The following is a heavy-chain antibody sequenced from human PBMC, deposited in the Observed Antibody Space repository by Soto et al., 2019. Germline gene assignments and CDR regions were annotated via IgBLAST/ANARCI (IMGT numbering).Heavy chain of an antibody. Sequence: LGGSLRLSCAASGFTFSSYAMGWVRQGPGKGLEWVAVVSIGGSTHYADSVRGRFTISRDNSKNTLSLQMNSLRAEDTAMYYCAKDAVYNDGLWLVSDWGRGTLVTAPQ. J-gene: IGHJ4*02. CDR1: GFTFSSYA. CDR3: AKDAVYNDGLWLVSD. D-gene: IGHD2-21*01. CDR2: VSIGGST. V-gene: IGHV3-23*01.